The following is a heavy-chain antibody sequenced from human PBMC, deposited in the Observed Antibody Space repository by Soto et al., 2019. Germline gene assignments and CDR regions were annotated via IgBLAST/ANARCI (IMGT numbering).Heavy chain of an antibody. Sequence: GEALKISCQGSGDKVDNFWIGWVRQMPEKALEWMGMIYFGDSSVRYSPSFQGQVTISADKSVSTAYLQWSSLKGSDAATYYCARRRNRVGAPFDSWGQGTLVTVSS. CDR2: IYFGDSSV. D-gene: IGHD1-26*01. CDR1: GDKVDNFW. J-gene: IGHJ4*02. CDR3: ARRRNRVGAPFDS. V-gene: IGHV5-51*01.